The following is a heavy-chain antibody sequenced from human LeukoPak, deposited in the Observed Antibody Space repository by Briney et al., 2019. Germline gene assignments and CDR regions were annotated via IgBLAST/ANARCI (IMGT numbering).Heavy chain of an antibody. CDR1: RYTFTSYY. CDR3: ARGSGWYRIDY. J-gene: IGHJ4*02. V-gene: IGHV1-69*13. D-gene: IGHD6-19*01. Sequence: SVKVSCQASRYTFTSYYMHWVRQAPGQGLEWMEGIIPIFGTANHAQKFQGRVTITANETTSTAYMELSSLRSEDTAVYYCARGSGWYRIDYWGQRTLVTVSS. CDR2: IIPIFGTA.